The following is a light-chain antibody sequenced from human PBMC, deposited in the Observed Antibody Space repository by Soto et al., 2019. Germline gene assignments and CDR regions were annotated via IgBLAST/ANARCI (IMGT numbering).Light chain of an antibody. V-gene: IGKV3D-20*02. Sequence: EIVLTQAPDTLSLSPGESATLSSRASQSDSSSNSAWYQQNPGQAPTLLTYDVSNRATGIPDRFSGSGSGTDFTLTISSLEPEDFAIYYCQQRSNWPRFTFGPGTKVDI. J-gene: IGKJ3*01. CDR3: QQRSNWPRFT. CDR1: QSDSSSN. CDR2: DVS.